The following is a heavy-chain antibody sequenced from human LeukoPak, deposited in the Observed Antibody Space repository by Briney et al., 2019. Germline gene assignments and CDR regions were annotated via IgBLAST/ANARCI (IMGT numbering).Heavy chain of an antibody. J-gene: IGHJ5*02. CDR3: AKGSRSSIAAAGTA. CDR1: GFTFSSYA. V-gene: IGHV3-23*01. CDR2: ISGSGGST. D-gene: IGHD6-13*01. Sequence: RPGGSLRLSCAASGFTFSSYAMSWVRQAPGKGLEWVPAISGSGGSTYYADSVKGRFTISRDNSKNTLYLQMNSLRAEDTAVYYCAKGSRSSIAAAGTAWGQGTLVTVSS.